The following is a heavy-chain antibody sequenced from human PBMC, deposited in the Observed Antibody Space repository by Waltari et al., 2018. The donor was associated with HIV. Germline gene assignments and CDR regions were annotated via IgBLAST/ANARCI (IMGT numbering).Heavy chain of an antibody. Sequence: ESGHRTMRPSETLTHNSSIFSAPIFNFLWTWFRQPPGKGLEYLGYVFYNGDSDYNPALKSRLTMSLDTSNYWFYLNLASVTTSDTAIYYCARGNRTLIGSYSQFFFDDWGQGALVTVSS. CDR1: SAPIFNFL. V-gene: IGHV4-59*01. D-gene: IGHD3-10*01. J-gene: IGHJ4*02. CDR2: VFYNGDS. CDR3: ARGNRTLIGSYSQFFFDD.